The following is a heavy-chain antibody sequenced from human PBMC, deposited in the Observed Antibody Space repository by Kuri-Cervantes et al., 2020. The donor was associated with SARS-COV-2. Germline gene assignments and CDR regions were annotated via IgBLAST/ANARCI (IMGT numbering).Heavy chain of an antibody. J-gene: IGHJ4*02. D-gene: IGHD3-10*01. CDR2: ISYDGSNK. CDR1: GFTFSSYA. V-gene: IGHV3-30*07. Sequence: GESLKISCAASGFTFSSYAMHWVRQAPGKRPEWVAVISYDGSNKYYADSVKGRFTISRDNSKNTLYLQMNSLRDEDTAVYYCARGNYYGSGNFDYWGQGTLVTVSS. CDR3: ARGNYYGSGNFDY.